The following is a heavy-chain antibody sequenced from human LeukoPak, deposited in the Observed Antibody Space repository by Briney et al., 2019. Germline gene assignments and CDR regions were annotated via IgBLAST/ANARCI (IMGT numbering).Heavy chain of an antibody. Sequence: ASVKVSCKASGDTFTSYDINWVRQAPGQGLEWMGWMNPNSGNTGYAQKFQGRVTITRNTSIRTAYMELSSLRSEDTAVYYCARGREYDFWSGYSGYNWFDPWGQGTLVTVSS. CDR3: ARGREYDFWSGYSGYNWFDP. J-gene: IGHJ5*02. CDR2: MNPNSGNT. D-gene: IGHD3-3*01. V-gene: IGHV1-8*03. CDR1: GDTFTSYD.